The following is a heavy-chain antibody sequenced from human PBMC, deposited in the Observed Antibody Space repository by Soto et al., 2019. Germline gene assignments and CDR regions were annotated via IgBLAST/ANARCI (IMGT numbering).Heavy chain of an antibody. CDR1: GGTFRNYA. CDR2: IIPIFGKA. CDR3: ARDLYINWYYPLDS. V-gene: IGHV1-69*13. D-gene: IGHD1-7*01. J-gene: IGHJ4*02. Sequence: SVKVSCKXSGGTFRNYAFSWVRQAPGQGLEWMGGIIPIFGKANYEQRFQGRLTITADESTSTAYMELNSLRSEDTAVYFCARDLYINWYYPLDSWGQGTLVTVSS.